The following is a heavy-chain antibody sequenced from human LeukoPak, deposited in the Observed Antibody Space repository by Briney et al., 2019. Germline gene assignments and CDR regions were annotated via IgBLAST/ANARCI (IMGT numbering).Heavy chain of an antibody. CDR1: GFSFNSYG. J-gene: IGHJ4*02. V-gene: IGHV3-30*18. CDR2: ISYNGKNK. CDR3: AKDEIAAAAPFDY. Sequence: SGTSLRLSCAASGFSFNSYGIHWVRQAPGKGLEWVAVISYNGKNKFYADAVKGRFTVSRDNSKNTLYLQMNSLRAEDTAVYYCAKDEIAAAAPFDYWGQGTLVTVSS. D-gene: IGHD6-13*01.